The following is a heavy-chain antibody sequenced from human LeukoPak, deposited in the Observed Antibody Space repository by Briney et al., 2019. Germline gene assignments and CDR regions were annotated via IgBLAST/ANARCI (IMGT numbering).Heavy chain of an antibody. J-gene: IGHJ4*02. D-gene: IGHD3-10*01. Sequence: GGSLRLSCAASGFTFSDYYMSWIRQAPGKGLEWVSYISSCGNTIYYADSVKGRFTISRDNAENSLYLQMNSLRAEDTAVYYCARGASYYIYSLDYWGQGTLVTVSS. CDR3: ARGASYYIYSLDY. CDR1: GFTFSDYY. CDR2: ISSCGNTI. V-gene: IGHV3-11*01.